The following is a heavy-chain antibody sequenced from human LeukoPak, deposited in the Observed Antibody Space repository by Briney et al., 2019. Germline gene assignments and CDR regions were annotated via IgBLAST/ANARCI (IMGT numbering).Heavy chain of an antibody. CDR1: ESTFRSES. CDR2: ISCSSSYI. Sequence: GGSLRLTCAGSESTFRSESKNWIRQAPGTGLERVSSISCSSSYIYYADSVKGRFTISRDNAKNSLYLQMNSLRAEDTAVYYCARFYGDYRDYWGQGTLVTVSS. J-gene: IGHJ4*02. CDR3: ARFYGDYRDY. V-gene: IGHV3-21*01. D-gene: IGHD4-17*01.